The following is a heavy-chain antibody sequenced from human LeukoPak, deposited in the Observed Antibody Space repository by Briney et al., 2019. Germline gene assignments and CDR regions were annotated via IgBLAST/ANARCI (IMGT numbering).Heavy chain of an antibody. D-gene: IGHD6-19*01. CDR2: IDSSGNV. V-gene: IGHV4-39*07. CDR1: GGSISTSGYY. CDR3: TRDRGQWVVDY. J-gene: IGHJ4*02. Sequence: SETLSLTCTVSGGSISTSGYYWGWIRQPPGKGLEYFASIDSSGNVYYNPSLRSRVTISADTSKNQFSLKLGSVTAADTAVYYCTRDRGQWVVDYWGQGTLVTISS.